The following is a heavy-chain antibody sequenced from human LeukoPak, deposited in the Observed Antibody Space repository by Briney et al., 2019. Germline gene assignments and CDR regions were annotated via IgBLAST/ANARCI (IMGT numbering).Heavy chain of an antibody. CDR1: GFTFSICA. CDR2: ISGSGGST. J-gene: IGHJ4*02. D-gene: IGHD5-12*01. CDR3: AKLGGYDIFDY. Sequence: GGSLRLSCAASGFTFSICAMSWVRQAPGKGLEWVSAISGSGGSTYYADSVKGRFTISRDNSKNTLYLQMNSLRAEDTAVYYCAKLGGYDIFDYWGQGTLVTVSS. V-gene: IGHV3-23*01.